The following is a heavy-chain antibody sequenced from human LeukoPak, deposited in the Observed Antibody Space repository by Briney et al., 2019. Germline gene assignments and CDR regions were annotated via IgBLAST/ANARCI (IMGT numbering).Heavy chain of an antibody. V-gene: IGHV3-20*04. D-gene: IGHD6-13*01. J-gene: IGHJ6*03. CDR1: GFTFDDYG. CDR3: ARVKGYSSSWYLSYYYYMDV. CDR2: INWNGRST. Sequence: GGSLRLSCAASGFTFDDYGMSWVRQAPGKGLEWVSGINWNGRSTGYADSVKGRFTISRDNAKNSLYLQMNSLRAEDTAVYYCARVKGYSSSWYLSYYYYMDVWGKGTTVTVSS.